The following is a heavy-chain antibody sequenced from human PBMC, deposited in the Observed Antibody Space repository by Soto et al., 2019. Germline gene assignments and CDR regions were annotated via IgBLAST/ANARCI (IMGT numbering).Heavy chain of an antibody. D-gene: IGHD3-10*01. V-gene: IGHV1-8*02. J-gene: IGHJ4*02. CDR1: GDTFSSYT. CDR3: ARAGWFWEYIDD. CDR2: MNPNSGNT. Sequence: ASVKVSCKASGDTFSSYTISWVRQAPGQGLEWMGWMNPNSGNTDYAQKFQGRVTMTTNKSTSTAYMELSSLRSEDTAVYYCARAGWFWEYIDDWGKGTLVTVSS.